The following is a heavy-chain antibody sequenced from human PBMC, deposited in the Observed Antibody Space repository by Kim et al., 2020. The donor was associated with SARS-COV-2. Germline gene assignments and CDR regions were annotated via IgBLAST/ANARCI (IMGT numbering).Heavy chain of an antibody. D-gene: IGHD3-3*01. CDR2: INAGNGNT. Sequence: ASVKVSCKASGYTFTSYAMHWVRQAPGQRLEWMGWINAGNGNTKYSQKFQGRVTITRDTSASTAYMELSSLRSEDTAVYYCARSSRVVTIFGVVVKNYYYGMDVWGQGTTVTVSS. CDR1: GYTFTSYA. J-gene: IGHJ6*02. CDR3: ARSSRVVTIFGVVVKNYYYGMDV. V-gene: IGHV1-3*01.